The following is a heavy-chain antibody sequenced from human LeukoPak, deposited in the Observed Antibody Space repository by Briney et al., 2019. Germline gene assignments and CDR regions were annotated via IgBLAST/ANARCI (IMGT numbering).Heavy chain of an antibody. V-gene: IGHV1-2*02. J-gene: IGHJ4*02. Sequence: ASVKVSCKASGYTFTGYYMHWVRQAPGQGLEWMGWINPNSGGTNYAQKFQGRVTMTRDTSISTAYMELSRLRSDDTAVYYCARAYCSGGSCHSDYWGQGTLVTVFS. CDR1: GYTFTGYY. CDR2: INPNSGGT. CDR3: ARAYCSGGSCHSDY. D-gene: IGHD2-15*01.